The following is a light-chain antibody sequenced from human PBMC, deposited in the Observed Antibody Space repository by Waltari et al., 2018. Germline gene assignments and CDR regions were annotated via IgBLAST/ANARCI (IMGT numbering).Light chain of an antibody. CDR1: QDVLTY. J-gene: IGKJ3*01. Sequence: EIVLTQSPATLALSPGERATLSCRASQDVLTYLAWSQQKPGQAPRLLIHGASKRATGIPARFSGSGSGTAFTLTISSLEPEDFAVYYCQQRTIWPWTFGPGTKVNIK. CDR2: GAS. CDR3: QQRTIWPWT. V-gene: IGKV3-11*01.